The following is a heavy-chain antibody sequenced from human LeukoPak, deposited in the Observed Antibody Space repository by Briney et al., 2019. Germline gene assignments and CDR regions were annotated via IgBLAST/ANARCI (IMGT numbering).Heavy chain of an antibody. J-gene: IGHJ4*02. CDR2: INPNSGGT. D-gene: IGHD3-22*01. Sequence: ASVKVSCKASGYPFTDSCMHWVRQAPGQGLEWMAWINPNSGGTDYAQNFQGRFTMTGDTSISTAYMELSRLRSDDTAVYYCVREVVYDSSGYYYYNYWGQGNPGHRLL. CDR1: GYPFTDSC. CDR3: VREVVYDSSGYYYYNY. V-gene: IGHV1-2*02.